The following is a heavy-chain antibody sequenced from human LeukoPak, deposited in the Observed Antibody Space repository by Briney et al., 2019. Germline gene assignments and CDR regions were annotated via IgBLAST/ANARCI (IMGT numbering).Heavy chain of an antibody. D-gene: IGHD1-1*01. CDR1: GGSISSSSYY. CDR3: ARGGGTTNFDY. J-gene: IGHJ4*02. V-gene: IGHV4-39*07. CDR2: IYYSGST. Sequence: SETLSLTCTVSGGSISSSSYYWGWIRQPPGKGLEWIGSIYYSGSTYYNPSLESQVTISVDRSKNQFSLKLSSVTAADTAVYYCARGGGTTNFDYWGQGTLVTVSS.